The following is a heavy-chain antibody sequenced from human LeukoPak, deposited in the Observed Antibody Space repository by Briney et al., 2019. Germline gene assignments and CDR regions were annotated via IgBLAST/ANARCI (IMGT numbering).Heavy chain of an antibody. CDR2: ISGSGGST. Sequence: PGGSLILSCAASGFTFSSYAMSWVRQHPGKGLEWVSAISGSGGSTYYADSVKGRFTISRDNPKNTLYLQMNSLRAEDTAVYYCAKDGSYSGSYYFEGNYFDYWGQGTLVTVSS. J-gene: IGHJ4*02. CDR3: AKDGSYSGSYYFEGNYFDY. V-gene: IGHV3-23*01. D-gene: IGHD1-26*01. CDR1: GFTFSSYA.